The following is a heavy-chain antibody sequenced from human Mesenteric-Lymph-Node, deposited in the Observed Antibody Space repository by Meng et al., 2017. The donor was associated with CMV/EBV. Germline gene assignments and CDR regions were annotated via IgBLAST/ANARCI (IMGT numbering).Heavy chain of an antibody. CDR1: GFTFSSYW. D-gene: IGHD6-6*01. Sequence: GESLKISCAASGFTFSSYWMHWVRQAPGKGLAWVSIIYSGDDTYYADSVKGRFTISRDNSKNTVYLQMNSLRAEDTAVYYCARESSSLAATYFDHWGQGALVTVSS. CDR2: IYSGDDT. V-gene: IGHV3-53*01. J-gene: IGHJ4*02. CDR3: ARESSSLAATYFDH.